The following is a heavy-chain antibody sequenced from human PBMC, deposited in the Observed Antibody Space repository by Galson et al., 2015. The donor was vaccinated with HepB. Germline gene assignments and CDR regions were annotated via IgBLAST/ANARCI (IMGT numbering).Heavy chain of an antibody. V-gene: IGHV1-69*04. CDR3: ARDYGGYYDSSGYYLPPRKPPGIGMGY. D-gene: IGHD3-22*01. J-gene: IGHJ4*02. CDR2: IIPILGIA. CDR1: GGTFSSYA. Sequence: SVKVSCKASGGTFSSYAISWVRQAPGQGLEWMGRIIPILGIANYAQKFRGRVTITADKSTSTAYMELSSLRSEDTAVYYCARDYGGYYDSSGYYLPPRKPPGIGMGYWGQGTLVTVSS.